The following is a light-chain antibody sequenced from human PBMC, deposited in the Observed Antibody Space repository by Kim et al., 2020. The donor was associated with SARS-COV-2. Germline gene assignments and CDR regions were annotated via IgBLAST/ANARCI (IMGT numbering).Light chain of an antibody. CDR1: QSVSTY. CDR2: AS. J-gene: IGKJ4*01. V-gene: IGKV1-39*01. Sequence: DIQMTQSPSSLSASVGDRVTITCRASQSVSTYLNWYQQKPGKAPKLLIYASGLESGAPSRFTGSGSGTDFTLTINGLQPEDFATYYCQQGYRTPLTFGGGTKVDIK. CDR3: QQGYRTPLT.